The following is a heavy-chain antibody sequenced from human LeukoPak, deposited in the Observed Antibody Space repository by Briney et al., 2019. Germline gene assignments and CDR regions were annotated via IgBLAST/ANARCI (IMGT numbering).Heavy chain of an antibody. D-gene: IGHD1-26*01. V-gene: IGHV3-48*04. CDR2: ISSSSSTI. J-gene: IGHJ1*01. CDR3: ATSIVGLTYDEHFQH. Sequence: PGGSLRLSCAASGFTFGSYHINWVRQAPGKGLEWVSYISSSSSTIYYADSVKGRFTISRDNAKNSLYLQMNSLRAEDTAVYYCATSIVGLTYDEHFQHWGQGTLVTVSS. CDR1: GFTFGSYH.